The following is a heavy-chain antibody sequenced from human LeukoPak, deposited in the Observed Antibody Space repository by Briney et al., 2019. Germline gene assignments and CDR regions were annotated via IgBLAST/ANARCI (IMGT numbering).Heavy chain of an antibody. CDR2: MNPNSGNT. Sequence: ASVKVSCKASGYTFTSYDINWVRQATGQGLEWMGWMNPNSGNTGYAQKFQGRVTITRNTSISTAYMELSSLRSEDTAVYYCARVVVGATLNWFDPWGQGTLVTVSS. CDR3: ARVVVGATLNWFDP. V-gene: IGHV1-8*03. CDR1: GYTFTSYD. J-gene: IGHJ5*02. D-gene: IGHD1-26*01.